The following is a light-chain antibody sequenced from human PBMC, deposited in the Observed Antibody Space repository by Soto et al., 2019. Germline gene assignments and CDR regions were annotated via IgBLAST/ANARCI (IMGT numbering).Light chain of an antibody. CDR1: QTISSY. CDR3: QQSYSTPSIT. CDR2: AAS. Sequence: DIQMTQSPSCLSASVGDRVTITCRASQTISSYLNWYQQKPGKAPKLLIFAASSLQSGVPSRFSGSGSGTDFTLTISSLQPEDFATYYCQQSYSTPSITFGQGTRLEIK. J-gene: IGKJ5*01. V-gene: IGKV1-39*01.